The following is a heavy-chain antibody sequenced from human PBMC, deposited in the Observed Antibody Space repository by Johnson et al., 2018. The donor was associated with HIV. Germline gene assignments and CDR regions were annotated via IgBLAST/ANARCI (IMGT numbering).Heavy chain of an antibody. CDR3: ARDSELTGYSSSCVFDI. CDR1: GFTFSSYW. J-gene: IGHJ3*02. CDR2: ISSNGGST. V-gene: IGHV3-64*01. D-gene: IGHD6-13*01. Sequence: VQLVESGGGLVQPGGSLRLSCAASGFTFSSYWMSWVRQAPGKGLEYVSAISSNGGSTYYANSVKGRFTISRDNSKNTLYLQMGSLRAEDMAVYYCARDSELTGYSSSCVFDIWGQGTMVTVSS.